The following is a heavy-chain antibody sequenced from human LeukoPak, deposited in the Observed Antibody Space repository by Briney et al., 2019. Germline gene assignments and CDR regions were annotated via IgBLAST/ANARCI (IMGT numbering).Heavy chain of an antibody. CDR3: AKSLYDSYDYDILTGYYPVNWFDP. CDR1: GFTFSSYA. J-gene: IGHJ5*02. D-gene: IGHD3-9*01. V-gene: IGHV3-23*01. Sequence: GGSLRLSCAASGFTFSSYAMSWVRQAPGKGLEWVSAISGSGGSTYYADSVKGRFTISRDNSKNTLYLQMNSLRAEDTAVYYCAKSLYDSYDYDILTGYYPVNWFDPWGQGTLVTVSS. CDR2: ISGSGGST.